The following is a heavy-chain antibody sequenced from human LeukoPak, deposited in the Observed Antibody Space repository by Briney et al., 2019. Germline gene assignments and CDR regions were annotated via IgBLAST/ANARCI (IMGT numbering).Heavy chain of an antibody. Sequence: GGSLRLSCAASGFTFSSYAMSWVRQAPGKGLEWVSAISGSGGSTYCADSVKGRFTISRDNSKNTLYLQMNSLRAEDTAVYYCAKDLNWAGPYHDAFDIWGQGTMVTVSS. CDR3: AKDLNWAGPYHDAFDI. CDR2: ISGSGGST. V-gene: IGHV3-23*01. CDR1: GFTFSSYA. J-gene: IGHJ3*02. D-gene: IGHD7-27*01.